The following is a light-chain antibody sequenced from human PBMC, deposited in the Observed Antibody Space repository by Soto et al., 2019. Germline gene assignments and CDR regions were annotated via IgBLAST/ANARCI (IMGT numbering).Light chain of an antibody. CDR1: QSISSW. CDR3: QQYNSSSWT. CDR2: KAS. Sequence: DVHVTQSPSTLSASVGDRVTITCRAIQSISSWLAWYQQKPGKAPKLLIYKASSLQSGVPSRFRGSGSGTEFTLTISSLQPDDFATYYCQQYNSSSWTFGQGTKVDIK. V-gene: IGKV1-5*03. J-gene: IGKJ1*01.